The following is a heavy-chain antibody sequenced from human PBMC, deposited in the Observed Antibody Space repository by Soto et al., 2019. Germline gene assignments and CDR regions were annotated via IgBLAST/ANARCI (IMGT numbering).Heavy chain of an antibody. Sequence: SGPTLVNPTQTLTLTCTFSGFSLSTSGVGVGWIRQPPGKALEWLALIYWDDDKRYSPSLKSRLTITKDTSKNQVVLTMTNMDPVDTATYYCADRQEYSRSWNSGWFDPWGQGILVTVSS. CDR1: GFSLSTSGVG. D-gene: IGHD1-7*01. CDR3: ADRQEYSRSWNSGWFDP. V-gene: IGHV2-5*02. CDR2: IYWDDDK. J-gene: IGHJ5*02.